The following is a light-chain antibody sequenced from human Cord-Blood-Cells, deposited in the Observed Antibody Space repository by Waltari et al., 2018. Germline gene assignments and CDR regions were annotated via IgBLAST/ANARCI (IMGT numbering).Light chain of an antibody. V-gene: IGKV1-39*01. J-gene: IGKJ2*01. Sequence: DSQMYQSPSSLSASVADRVTVTCRASQSISSYLNWYQQHPGKAPKLLIYAASSLQSGFPSRFGSSRSRTDFTRTISSLQPGHFATCYCQQSYSTLTFGQGTKVESK. CDR2: AAS. CDR1: QSISSY. CDR3: QQSYSTLT.